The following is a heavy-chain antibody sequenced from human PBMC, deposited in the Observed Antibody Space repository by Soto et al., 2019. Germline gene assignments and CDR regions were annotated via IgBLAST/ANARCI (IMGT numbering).Heavy chain of an antibody. J-gene: IGHJ5*02. V-gene: IGHV4-4*07. CDR1: GGSITDYS. Sequence: SETLSLTCTVSGGSITDYSWVWIRQPAGKGLEWIGRIFSSGSTNYNPSLEGRITMSLDTSKNQFSLKLNSATATDTAVYFCARDQGVVVTADNWFDPWGQGILVTVSS. CDR2: IFSSGST. CDR3: ARDQGVVVTADNWFDP. D-gene: IGHD2-21*02.